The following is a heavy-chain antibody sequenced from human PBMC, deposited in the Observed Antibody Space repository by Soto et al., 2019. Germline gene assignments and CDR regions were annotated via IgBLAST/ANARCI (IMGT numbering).Heavy chain of an antibody. J-gene: IGHJ6*02. CDR1: GYTFTSYG. Sequence: QVQLVQSGAEVKKPGASVKVSCKASGYTFTSYGISWVRQAPGQGLEWMGWISAYNGNTNYAQKLQGRVTMTTDTSMSTAYMELRSLRSDDTAVYYCARDAGYSYGYLWYYYGMDVWGQGTTVTVSS. V-gene: IGHV1-18*01. CDR2: ISAYNGNT. CDR3: ARDAGYSYGYLWYYYGMDV. D-gene: IGHD5-18*01.